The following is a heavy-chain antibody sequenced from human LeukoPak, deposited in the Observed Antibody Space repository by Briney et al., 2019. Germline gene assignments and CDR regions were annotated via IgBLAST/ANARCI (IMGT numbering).Heavy chain of an antibody. V-gene: IGHV5-51*03. CDR2: MYPGDSET. CDR1: GYSFTSYW. J-gene: IGHJ3*02. Sequence: GESLKISCQGSGYSFTSYWIGWVRQMPGKGLEWMGIMYPGDSETRYSPSFQSQVTISADKSISTAYLQWSSLKASDTAMYYCAATLYSGIYGDAFDIWGQGTMATVSS. CDR3: AATLYSGIYGDAFDI. D-gene: IGHD1-26*01.